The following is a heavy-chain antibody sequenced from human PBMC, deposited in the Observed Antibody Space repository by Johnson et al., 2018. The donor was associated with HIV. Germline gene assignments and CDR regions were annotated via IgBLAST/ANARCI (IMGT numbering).Heavy chain of an antibody. Sequence: QMQLVESGGGVVQPGRSLRLSCAASGFTFSSYAMHWVRQAPGKGLEWVAVISYDGSNKYYADSVKGRFTISRDNSKNTLYLQMNSLRAEDTAVYYCARDRSPRWRCSRTSCSSDAFDIWGQGTMVTVSS. CDR2: ISYDGSNK. CDR1: GFTFSSYA. D-gene: IGHD2-2*01. CDR3: ARDRSPRWRCSRTSCSSDAFDI. J-gene: IGHJ3*02. V-gene: IGHV3-30-3*01.